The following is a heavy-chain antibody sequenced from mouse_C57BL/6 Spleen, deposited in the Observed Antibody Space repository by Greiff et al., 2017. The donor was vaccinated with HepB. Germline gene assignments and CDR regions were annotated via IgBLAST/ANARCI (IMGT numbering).Heavy chain of an antibody. D-gene: IGHD1-1*01. Sequence: EVKVVESGGGLVKPGGSLKLSCAASGFTFSDYGMHWVRQAPEKGLEWVAYISSGSSTIYYADTVKGRFTISRDNAKNTLFLQMTSLRSEDTAMYYCAREAYYYGSSYCAYWGQGTLVTVSA. V-gene: IGHV5-17*01. CDR1: GFTFSDYG. CDR3: AREAYYYGSSYCAY. J-gene: IGHJ3*01. CDR2: ISSGSSTI.